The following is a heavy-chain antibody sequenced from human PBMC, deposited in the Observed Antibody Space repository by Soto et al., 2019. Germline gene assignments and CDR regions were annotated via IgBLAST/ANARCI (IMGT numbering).Heavy chain of an antibody. D-gene: IGHD6-6*01. CDR2: ISYDGSNK. Sequence: GGSLRLSCAASGFTFNNYGMHWVRQAPGKGLEWVALISYDGSNKYYADSVKGRFTISRDNSKNTLYLQMNSLRAEDTAVYYCAKVGPLEKDSNSPKWVDYWGQGTLVTVSS. V-gene: IGHV3-30*18. CDR1: GFTFNNYG. J-gene: IGHJ4*02. CDR3: AKVGPLEKDSNSPKWVDY.